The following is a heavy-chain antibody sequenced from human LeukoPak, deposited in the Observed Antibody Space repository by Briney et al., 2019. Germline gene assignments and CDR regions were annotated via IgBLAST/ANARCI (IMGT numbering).Heavy chain of an antibody. J-gene: IGHJ3*02. CDR2: VSWNSGTL. CDR3: TKDIAGVDYAFDI. D-gene: IGHD3-10*01. CDR1: AFTVDDVA. V-gene: IGHV3-9*01. Sequence: PGGSLSLSCSASAFTVDDVAMRWGRHAPGKGRGWGSGVSWNSGTLAYADPVKGRLTISRDNAKTSLHLRMTSLRAEDTALYYCTKDIAGVDYAFDIWGQGTMVTVPS.